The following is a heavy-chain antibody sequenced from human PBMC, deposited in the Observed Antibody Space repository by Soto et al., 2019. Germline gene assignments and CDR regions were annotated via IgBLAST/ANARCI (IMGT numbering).Heavy chain of an antibody. J-gene: IGHJ4*02. CDR2: IYYSGST. Sequence: SETLSLTCTVSGGSISSGGYYWSWIRQHPGKGLEWIGYIYYSGSTYYNPSLKSRVTISVDTSKNQFSLKLSSVTAADTAVYYCASGGGSSSWYWVLPPPIDYWGQGTLVTVSS. CDR1: GGSISSGGYY. CDR3: ASGGGSSSWYWVLPPPIDY. V-gene: IGHV4-31*03. D-gene: IGHD6-13*01.